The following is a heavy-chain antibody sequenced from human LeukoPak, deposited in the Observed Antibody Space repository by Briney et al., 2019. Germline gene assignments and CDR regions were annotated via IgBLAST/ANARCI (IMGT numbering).Heavy chain of an antibody. CDR1: GGTFSSYA. CDR2: IIPIFGTA. Sequence: SVTVSCKASGGTFSSYAISWVRQAPGQGLEWMGGIIPIFGTANYAQKFQGRVTITADESTSTAYMELSSLRSEDTAVYYCASDYYGSGSYSYYYYGMDVWGQGTTVTVSS. CDR3: ASDYYGSGSYSYYYYGMDV. J-gene: IGHJ6*02. D-gene: IGHD3-10*01. V-gene: IGHV1-69*13.